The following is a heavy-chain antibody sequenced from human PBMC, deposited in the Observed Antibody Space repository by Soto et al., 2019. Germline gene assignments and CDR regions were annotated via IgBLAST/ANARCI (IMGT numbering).Heavy chain of an antibody. D-gene: IGHD2-21*01. Sequence: QVQLVQSGAEVKKPGSSVKVSCKASGGTFSSYAISWVRQAPGQGLEWMGGIIPIFGTANYAQQFQGRVTITADESTRTAYMEMSSLRSEDTAVYYCDTVIQNTDIWGLGTMLTVSS. CDR2: IIPIFGTA. CDR1: GGTFSSYA. V-gene: IGHV1-69*01. J-gene: IGHJ3*02. CDR3: DTVIQNTDI.